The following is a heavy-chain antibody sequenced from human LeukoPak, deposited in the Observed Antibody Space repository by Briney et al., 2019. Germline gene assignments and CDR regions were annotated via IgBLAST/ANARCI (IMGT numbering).Heavy chain of an antibody. D-gene: IGHD3-10*01. CDR1: GYTFSKYS. J-gene: IGHJ3*02. Sequence: AASVKVSCKASGYTFSKYSINWVRQAPGQGLEWMGWISGYNGKTNYAQKFQGRVTMTRDTSISTAYMELSRLRSDDTAVYYCARGGVLLWFGESRGYAFDIWGQGTMVTVSS. CDR2: ISGYNGKT. CDR3: ARGGVLLWFGESRGYAFDI. V-gene: IGHV1-18*01.